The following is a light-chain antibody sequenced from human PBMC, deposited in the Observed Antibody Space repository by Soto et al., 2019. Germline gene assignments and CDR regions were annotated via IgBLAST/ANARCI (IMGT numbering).Light chain of an antibody. V-gene: IGKV3-20*01. CDR2: GAS. CDR1: QSVSSSY. Sequence: EIVLTQSPGTLSLSPGERATLSCRASQSVSSSYLAWYQQKPGQAPRLLIYGASSRATGIPDRFSGSGSGTDFTLTISRLEPEDVAVYYCQKYGRSPGPVGQGTKVDSK. J-gene: IGKJ1*01. CDR3: QKYGRSPGP.